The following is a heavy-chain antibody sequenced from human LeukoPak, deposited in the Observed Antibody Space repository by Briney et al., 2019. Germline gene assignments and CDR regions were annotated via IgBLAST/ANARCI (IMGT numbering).Heavy chain of an antibody. CDR1: GYSISSGFY. Sequence: SETLSLSCTVSGYSISSGFYWGWIRQPPGKGLEWIGSIHFSGSTYYNPSLKSRVTMSVDTSKNQFSLKLSSVTAADTAVYYCAREWGYYYGSGSYYNRNWFDPWGQGTLVTVSS. D-gene: IGHD3-10*01. J-gene: IGHJ5*02. CDR2: IHFSGST. CDR3: AREWGYYYGSGSYYNRNWFDP. V-gene: IGHV4-38-2*02.